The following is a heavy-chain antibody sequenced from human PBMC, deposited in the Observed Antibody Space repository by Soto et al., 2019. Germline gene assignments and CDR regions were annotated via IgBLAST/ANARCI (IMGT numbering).Heavy chain of an antibody. Sequence: PGGSLRLSCAASGFTSSSYGMHWVRQAPGKGLEWVAVISYDGSKKFYADSVKGRFTISRDNSKNTLYLQMNSLRAEDTAVYYCAKDVLYFGSGSYPDYWGQGTLVTVSS. CDR1: GFTSSSYG. D-gene: IGHD3-10*01. V-gene: IGHV3-30*18. CDR2: ISYDGSKK. CDR3: AKDVLYFGSGSYPDY. J-gene: IGHJ4*02.